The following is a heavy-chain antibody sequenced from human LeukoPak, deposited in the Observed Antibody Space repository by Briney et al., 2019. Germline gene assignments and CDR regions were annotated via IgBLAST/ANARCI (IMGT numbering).Heavy chain of an antibody. CDR3: AKGMSSWYYDY. D-gene: IGHD6-13*01. CDR2: TIGSGWST. Sequence: GWSLTLSRPASGFIFRNYAMSWVRQAAAKGLDGVAGTIGSGWSTDYADTVKGRFTISRDKSKNTLYLQMNSLRAEDTAIYYCAKGMSSWYYDYWGQGTLVTVSS. J-gene: IGHJ4*02. CDR1: GFIFRNYA. V-gene: IGHV3-23*01.